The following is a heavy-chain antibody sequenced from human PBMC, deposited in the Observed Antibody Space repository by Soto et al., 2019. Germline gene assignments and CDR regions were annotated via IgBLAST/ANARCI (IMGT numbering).Heavy chain of an antibody. CDR2: ISFDASNK. Sequence: GGSLRLSCAASGFTFSSYAMHWVRQAPGKGLEWVAVISFDASNKYYADSVKGRFTISRDNSKNTLYLQMNSLRAEDTAVYYCARDPHTYFTDYWGQGTLVTVSS. J-gene: IGHJ4*02. V-gene: IGHV3-30-3*01. D-gene: IGHD3-9*01. CDR3: ARDPHTYFTDY. CDR1: GFTFSSYA.